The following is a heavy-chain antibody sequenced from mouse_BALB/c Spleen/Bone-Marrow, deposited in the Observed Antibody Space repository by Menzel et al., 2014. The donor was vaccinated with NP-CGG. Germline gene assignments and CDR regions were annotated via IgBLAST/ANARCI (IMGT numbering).Heavy chain of an antibody. CDR3: TREGTFFAY. V-gene: IGHV1S81*02. J-gene: IGHJ3*01. CDR2: INPSNGGT. Sequence: QVHVKQSGAELVKPGASVKLSCKSSGYTFTSYYMYWVKQRPGQGLEWIGGINPSNGGTNFNKKFKSKATLTVDKSSSTAYMQLSSLTSEDSAVYYCTREGTFFAYWGQGTLVTVSA. D-gene: IGHD3-3*01. CDR1: GYTFTSYY.